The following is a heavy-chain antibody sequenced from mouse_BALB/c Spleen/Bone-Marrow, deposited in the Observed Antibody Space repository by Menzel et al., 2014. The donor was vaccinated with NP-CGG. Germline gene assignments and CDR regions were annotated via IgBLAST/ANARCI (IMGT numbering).Heavy chain of an antibody. J-gene: IGHJ1*01. CDR2: ISYSGST. Sequence: EVKVVESGPSLVKPSQTLSLPCSVTGDSITSGYWNWIRKFPGNKLEYMGYISYSGSTYYNPSLKSRISITRDTSKNXYYLQLNSVTTEDTATYYCARYYYGSSYWYFDVWGAGTTVTVSS. CDR1: GDSITSGY. V-gene: IGHV3-8*02. CDR3: ARYYYGSSYWYFDV. D-gene: IGHD1-1*01.